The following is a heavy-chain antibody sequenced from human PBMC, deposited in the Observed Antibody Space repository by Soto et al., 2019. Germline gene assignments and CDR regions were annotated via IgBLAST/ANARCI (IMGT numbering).Heavy chain of an antibody. CDR1: GYTFSNYG. V-gene: IGHV1-18*01. D-gene: IGHD2-2*01. CDR3: ARDCPVPPATPTNWYDH. J-gene: IGHJ5*02. CDR2: IAAYNGKT. Sequence: ASVKVSCKASGYTFSNYGLSWVRQAPGQGLEWMGWIAAYNGKTNYAPKFQARVTMTTDSSTNTAYMELRSLSSGDTAVYYCARDCPVPPATPTNWYDHWGQGTLDTGSS.